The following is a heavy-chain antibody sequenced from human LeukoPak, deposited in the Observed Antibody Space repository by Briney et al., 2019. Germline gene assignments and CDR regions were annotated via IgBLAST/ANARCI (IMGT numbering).Heavy chain of an antibody. D-gene: IGHD5-18*01. CDR1: GFTFDDYA. CDR2: ISWNSGSI. CDR3: AKDTGYSYGSGNYFDY. Sequence: QAGGSLRLSCAASGFTFDDYAMHWVRQAPGKGLEWVSGISWNSGSIGYADSVKGRFTISRDNAKNSLYLQMNSLRAEDTALYYCAKDTGYSYGSGNYFDYWGQGTLVTVSS. V-gene: IGHV3-9*01. J-gene: IGHJ4*02.